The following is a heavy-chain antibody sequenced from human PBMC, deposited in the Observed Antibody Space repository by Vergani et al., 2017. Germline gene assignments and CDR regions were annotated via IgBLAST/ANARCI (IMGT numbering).Heavy chain of an antibody. J-gene: IGHJ4*02. V-gene: IGHV4-39*01. CDR2: IYHSGGS. CDR3: ARTESFILRYFHWAL. CDR1: GGSITSSSHY. D-gene: IGHD3-9*01. Sequence: QLHLQESGPGLVKPSEILSLTCTVSGGSITSSSHYLGWIRHHPGTGLECIGNIYHSGGSYCNPSLKGRVTISVDTSKNQFSLEVTSVTAADTAIYFCARTESFILRYFHWALWGQGTLVTVSS.